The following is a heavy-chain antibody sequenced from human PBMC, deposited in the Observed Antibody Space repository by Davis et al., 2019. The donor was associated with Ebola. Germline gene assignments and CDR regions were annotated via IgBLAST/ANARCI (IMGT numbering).Heavy chain of an antibody. CDR1: GGSFSGYY. J-gene: IGHJ4*02. CDR3: ARGLSNSQVDY. V-gene: IGHV4-34*01. Sequence: SETLSLTCTVSGGSFSGYYWSWIRQPPGKGLEWIGEINHSGSTNYNPSLKSRVTISVDTSKNQFSLKLSSVTAADTAVYYCARGLSNSQVDYWGQGTLVTVSS. CDR2: INHSGST. D-gene: IGHD4-23*01.